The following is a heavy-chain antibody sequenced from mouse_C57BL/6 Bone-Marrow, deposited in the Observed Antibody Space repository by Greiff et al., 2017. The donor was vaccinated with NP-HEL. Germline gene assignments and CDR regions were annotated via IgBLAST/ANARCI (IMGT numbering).Heavy chain of an antibody. V-gene: IGHV14-4*01. Sequence: VHVKQSGAELVRPGASVKLSCTASGFNIKDDYMHWVKQRPEQGLEWIGWIDPENGDTEYASKFQGKATITADTSSNTAYLQLSSLTSEDTAVYYCTTGYGSSFMDYWGQGTSVTVSS. CDR3: TTGYGSSFMDY. CDR1: GFNIKDDY. CDR2: IDPENGDT. J-gene: IGHJ4*01. D-gene: IGHD1-1*01.